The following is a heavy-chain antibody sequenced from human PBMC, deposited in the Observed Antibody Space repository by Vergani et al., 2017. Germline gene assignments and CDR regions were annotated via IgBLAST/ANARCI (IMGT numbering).Heavy chain of an antibody. J-gene: IGHJ6*03. V-gene: IGHV1-18*01. Sequence: QVQLVQSGAEVKKPGASVKVSCKASGYTFTSYGISWVRQAPGQGLEWMGRISANNGNTNYAQKIQGRVTMTTDTSTSKAYMELRSLRSADTAVYYCAXVSPDIVVVPAALHNYYYYMDVWGKGTTVTVSS. CDR3: AXVSPDIVVVPAALHNYYYYMDV. CDR1: GYTFTSYG. D-gene: IGHD2-2*01. CDR2: ISANNGNT.